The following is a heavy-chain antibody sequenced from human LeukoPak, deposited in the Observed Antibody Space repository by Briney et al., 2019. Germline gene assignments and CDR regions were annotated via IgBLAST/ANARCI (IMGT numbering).Heavy chain of an antibody. CDR1: GASISSDNW. V-gene: IGHV4-4*02. D-gene: IGHD4-17*01. J-gene: IGHJ4*02. Sequence: SETLSLTCAVSGASISSDNWWSWVRQPPGKGLEWIGEMHHSGSTHYNPSLKSRVTMSTDKSENQLSLKLNSVTAADTAVYYYVRHGAFYFDSWGQGALVTVSS. CDR2: MHHSGST. CDR3: VRHGAFYFDS.